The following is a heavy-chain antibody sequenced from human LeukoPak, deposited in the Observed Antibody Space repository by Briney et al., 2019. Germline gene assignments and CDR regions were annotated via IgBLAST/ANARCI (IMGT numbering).Heavy chain of an antibody. Sequence: SETLSLTCTVSGGSIGSYYWGWIRQPPGKGLEWIGYIYYSGTTNYNPSLKSRVTISVDTSKNQFSLKLSSVTAADTAVYYCARQQTPSYGGYSDYWGRGTLVTVSS. CDR1: GGSIGSYY. CDR3: ARQQTPSYGGYSDY. CDR2: IYYSGTT. J-gene: IGHJ4*02. D-gene: IGHD4/OR15-4a*01. V-gene: IGHV4-59*08.